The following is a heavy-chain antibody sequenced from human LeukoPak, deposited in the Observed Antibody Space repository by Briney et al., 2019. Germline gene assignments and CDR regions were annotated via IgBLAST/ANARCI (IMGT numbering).Heavy chain of an antibody. CDR1: GFTFSSYS. J-gene: IGHJ5*02. Sequence: GGSLRLSCAASGFTFSSYSMSWVRQAPGKGLEWVAVISYDGSNKYYADSVKGRFTISRDNSKNTLYLQMNSLRAEDTAVYYCAKDLMKRQQLSNWFDPWGQGTLVTVSS. CDR2: ISYDGSNK. V-gene: IGHV3-30*18. CDR3: AKDLMKRQQLSNWFDP. D-gene: IGHD6-13*01.